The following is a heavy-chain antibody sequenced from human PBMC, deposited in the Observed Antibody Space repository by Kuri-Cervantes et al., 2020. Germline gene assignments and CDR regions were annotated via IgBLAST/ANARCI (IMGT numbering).Heavy chain of an antibody. CDR3: AGGRRPYYYDSPGDY. D-gene: IGHD3-22*01. J-gene: IGHJ4*02. CDR2: ISFDGTKT. Sequence: GGSLRLSCAASGFTVTSNYMSWVRQAPGKGLEWVAVISFDGTKTDYADSVKGRFIISRDNSKNTLYEQLSSLRIEDTAVYYCAGGRRPYYYDSPGDYWGQGTLVTVSS. CDR1: GFTVTSNY. V-gene: IGHV3-30-3*01.